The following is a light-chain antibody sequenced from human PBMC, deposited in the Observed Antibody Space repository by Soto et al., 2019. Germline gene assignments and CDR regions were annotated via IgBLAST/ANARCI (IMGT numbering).Light chain of an antibody. J-gene: IGLJ2*01. V-gene: IGLV7-46*01. CDR1: TGAVTSGHY. Sequence: QTVVTQEPSLTVSPGGTVTLTCASSTGAVTSGHYPYWFQQKPGQAPRTLIYETSTKQSWTPARFSGSLLGGKAVLTLSGAHPEDEADYFCLLSYPTNRVFGGGTKVTVL. CDR3: LLSYPTNRV. CDR2: ETS.